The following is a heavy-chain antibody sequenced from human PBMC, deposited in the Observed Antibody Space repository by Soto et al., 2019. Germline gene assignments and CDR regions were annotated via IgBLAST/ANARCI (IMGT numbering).Heavy chain of an antibody. CDR2: IIPILGIA. V-gene: IGHV1-69*08. D-gene: IGHD2-2*01. CDR3: ARDVLPDCYGMDV. Sequence: QVQLVQSGAEVKKPGSSVKVSCKASGGTFSSYTISWVRQAPGQGLEWMGRIIPILGIANYAQKFQGRVTITADKSTSTAYMELSSVRSEDTAVYYCARDVLPDCYGMDVWGQGTTVTVSS. J-gene: IGHJ6*02. CDR1: GGTFSSYT.